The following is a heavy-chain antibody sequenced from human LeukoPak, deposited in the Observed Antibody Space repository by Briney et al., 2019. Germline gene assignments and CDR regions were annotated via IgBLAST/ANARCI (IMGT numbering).Heavy chain of an antibody. J-gene: IGHJ3*02. V-gene: IGHV3-43*01. CDR3: AKDMEGQLMAFDI. D-gene: IGHD5-18*01. CDR2: ISWDGGST. CDR1: GFTFDDYT. Sequence: GGSLRLSCAASGFTFDDYTMHWVRQAPGKGLEWVSLISWDGGSTYYADSVKGRFTISRDNSKNPLYLQMNSLRTEDTALYYCAKDMEGQLMAFDIWGQGTMVTVSS.